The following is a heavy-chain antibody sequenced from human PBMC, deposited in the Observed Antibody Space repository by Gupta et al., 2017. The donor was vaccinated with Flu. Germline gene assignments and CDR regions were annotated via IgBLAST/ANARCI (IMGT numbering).Heavy chain of an antibody. J-gene: IGHJ2*01. V-gene: IGHV1-2*02. D-gene: IGHD2/OR15-2a*01. CDR3: ARAPSIAGWYFDL. Sequence: QVQLAQSGAEVRKPGASVKVSCAASGYTFVDYYVHWVRQAPGQGPEWMGWVNPYTGRTNYAQRFQGRVTMTTDTSITTAYMELSSLTSDETAFYYCARAPSIAGWYFDLWGRGTLVTVSS. CDR2: VNPYTGRT. CDR1: GYTFVDYY.